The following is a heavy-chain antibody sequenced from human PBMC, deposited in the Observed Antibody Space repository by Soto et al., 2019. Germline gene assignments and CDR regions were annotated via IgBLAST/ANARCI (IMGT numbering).Heavy chain of an antibody. J-gene: IGHJ6*02. CDR3: TRIPYYYDSSGYLGGWFAYYYYGMDV. CDR1: GFTFGDYA. D-gene: IGHD3-22*01. Sequence: PGGSLRLSCTASGFTFGDYAMSWFRQAPGKGLEWVGFIRSKAYGGTTEYAASVKGRFTISRDDSKSIAYLQMNSLKTEDTAVYYCTRIPYYYDSSGYLGGWFAYYYYGMDVWGQGTTVTVSS. CDR2: IRSKAYGGTT. V-gene: IGHV3-49*03.